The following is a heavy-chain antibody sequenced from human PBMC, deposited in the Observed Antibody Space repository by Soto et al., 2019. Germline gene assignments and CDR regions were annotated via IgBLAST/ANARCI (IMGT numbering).Heavy chain of an antibody. CDR2: INHSGHT. Sequence: SETLSLTCAASGESFSDFYWSWIRQPPGKGLEWIGGINHSGHTSYNPSLKSRVTISVDTSKNQFSLKLSSVTAADTAVYYCARGLRYYGSGSHYGLDVWGQGTTVTVSS. D-gene: IGHD3-10*01. CDR3: ARGLRYYGSGSHYGLDV. J-gene: IGHJ6*02. CDR1: GESFSDFY. V-gene: IGHV4-34*01.